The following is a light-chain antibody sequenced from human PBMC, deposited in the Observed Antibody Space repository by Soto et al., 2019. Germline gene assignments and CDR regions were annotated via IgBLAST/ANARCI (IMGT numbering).Light chain of an antibody. Sequence: QSALTQPASVSGSPGQSITISCTGTSSDVGGYNYVSWYQQHPDKAPKRMIYEVTSRPSGVSNRFSGSKSGNTASLTISGLQAEDEADYYCSSYTSRGTLAYVFGTGTKVTVL. J-gene: IGLJ1*01. CDR1: SSDVGGYNY. V-gene: IGLV2-14*01. CDR3: SSYTSRGTLAYV. CDR2: EVT.